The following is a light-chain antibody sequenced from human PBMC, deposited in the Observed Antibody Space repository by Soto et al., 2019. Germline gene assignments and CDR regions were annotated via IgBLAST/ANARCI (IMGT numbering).Light chain of an antibody. Sequence: DIQMTQSPSTLSASVGDRVTITCRASQSISSWLAWYQQKPGKAPKLLIYKASSLGSGVPSRFSGSGSATVFTLTISSLQPDDFATYYCQQYNSYLGTFGPGTKVDIK. CDR3: QQYNSYLGT. V-gene: IGKV1-5*03. CDR2: KAS. J-gene: IGKJ3*01. CDR1: QSISSW.